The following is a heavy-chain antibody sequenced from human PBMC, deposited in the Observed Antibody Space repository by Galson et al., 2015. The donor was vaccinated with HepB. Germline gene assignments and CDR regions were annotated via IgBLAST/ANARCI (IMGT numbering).Heavy chain of an antibody. CDR3: ARDASEWSRDY. CDR2: IGYSGTYR. CDR1: GFTFTTSG. Sequence: SLRLSCAASGFTFTTSGMTWVRQAPGKGLEWVAVIGYSGTYRRYADSVKGRFAISRDNAKNSVYLQMNSLRVEDTAVYYCARDASEWSRDYWGQGTLVAVSS. J-gene: IGHJ4*02. D-gene: IGHD3-3*01. V-gene: IGHV3-21*01.